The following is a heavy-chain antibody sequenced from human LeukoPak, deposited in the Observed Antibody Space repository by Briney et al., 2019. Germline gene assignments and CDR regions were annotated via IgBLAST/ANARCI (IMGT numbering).Heavy chain of an antibody. Sequence: GGSLRLSCAASGFTFSSYAMSWVRQAPGKGLEWVSAISGSGGSTYYADSVKGRFTISRDNSKNTLYLQMNSLRAEDTAVYYCAKAGAVVVVAAKYFDYWGQGTLITVSS. D-gene: IGHD2-15*01. CDR3: AKAGAVVVVAAKYFDY. CDR1: GFTFSSYA. V-gene: IGHV3-23*01. J-gene: IGHJ4*02. CDR2: ISGSGGST.